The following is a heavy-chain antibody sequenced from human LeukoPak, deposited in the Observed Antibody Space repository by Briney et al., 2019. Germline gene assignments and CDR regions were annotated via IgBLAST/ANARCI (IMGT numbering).Heavy chain of an antibody. CDR2: KSYDGSNK. CDR3: ARDDCTNGVCPDY. J-gene: IGHJ4*02. D-gene: IGHD2-8*01. V-gene: IGHV3-30*03. CDR1: GFTFSSYG. Sequence: GGSLRLSCAASGFTFSSYGMHWVRQAPGKGLEWVAVKSYDGSNKYYADSVKGRFTISRDNSKNTLYLQMNSLRAEDTAVYYCARDDCTNGVCPDYWGQGTLVTVSS.